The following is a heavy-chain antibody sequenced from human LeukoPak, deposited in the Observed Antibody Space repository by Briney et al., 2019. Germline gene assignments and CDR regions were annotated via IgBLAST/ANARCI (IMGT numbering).Heavy chain of an antibody. CDR3: AKGGNYYGSGDDAFDI. J-gene: IGHJ3*02. CDR1: GFTFDDYA. D-gene: IGHD3-10*01. V-gene: IGHV3-9*03. CDR2: ISWNSGSI. Sequence: GGSLRLSCAASGFTFDDYAMHWVRQAPGKGLEWVSGISWNSGSIGYADSVKGRFTISRDNAKNSLYLQMNSLRAEDMALYYCAKGGNYYGSGDDAFDIWGRGTMVTVSS.